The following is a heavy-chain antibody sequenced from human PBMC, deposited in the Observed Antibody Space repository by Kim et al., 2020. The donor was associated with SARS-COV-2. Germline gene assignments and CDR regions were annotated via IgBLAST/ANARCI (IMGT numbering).Heavy chain of an antibody. D-gene: IGHD3-22*01. CDR1: GGTFSSYA. CDR3: ASAYDSSGYNWFDS. V-gene: IGHV1-69*06. J-gene: IGHJ5*01. CDR2: IIPIFGTA. Sequence: SVKVSCKASGGTFSSYAISWVRQAPGQGLEWMGGIIPIFGTAYYAQKFQGRVTITADKSTSTAYMELSSLRSEDTAAYYFASAYDSSGYNWFDSWGQGT.